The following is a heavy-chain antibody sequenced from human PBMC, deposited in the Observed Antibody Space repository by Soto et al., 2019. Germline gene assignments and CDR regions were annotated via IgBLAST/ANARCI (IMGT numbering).Heavy chain of an antibody. V-gene: IGHV3-23*01. CDR1: GFTFSSYA. CDR3: AKYIGVVLPYYYYYMDV. CDR2: ISGSGGST. Sequence: GGSLRLSCAASGFTFSSYAMSWVRQAPGKGLEWVSAISGSGGSTYYADSVKGRFTISRDNSKNTLYLQMNSLRAEDTAVYYCAKYIGVVLPYYYYYMDVWGKGTTVTVSS. J-gene: IGHJ6*03. D-gene: IGHD3-3*01.